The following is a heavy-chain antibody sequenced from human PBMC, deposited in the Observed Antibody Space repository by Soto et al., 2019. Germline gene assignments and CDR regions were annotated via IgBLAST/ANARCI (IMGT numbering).Heavy chain of an antibody. Sequence: QLQLQESGPGLVKPSETLSLTCTVSGGSISSSSYYWGWIRQPPGKGLEWIGSIYYSGSTYYNPSLKGRSTISVDTSQNPVSLKLGSVAGAEPGVYYWARLGIAVGGRVGYWGQGTLVTVSS. CDR3: ARLGIAVGGRVGY. J-gene: IGHJ4*02. CDR1: GGSISSSSYY. CDR2: IYYSGST. D-gene: IGHD2-21*01. V-gene: IGHV4-39*01.